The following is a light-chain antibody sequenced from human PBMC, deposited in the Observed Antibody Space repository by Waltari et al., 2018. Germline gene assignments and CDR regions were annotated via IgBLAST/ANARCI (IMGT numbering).Light chain of an antibody. Sequence: QSALTQPASVSGSPGQSITISCTGTSSDVGGYNLVSLYQQHPGKAPKLIIYEGNKWPSGVSHRFSGSKSGNTASLTISGLQAEDEADYYCCSFAGSTTWVFGGGTTLTVL. CDR1: SSDVGGYNL. V-gene: IGLV2-23*01. CDR3: CSFAGSTTWV. CDR2: EGN. J-gene: IGLJ3*02.